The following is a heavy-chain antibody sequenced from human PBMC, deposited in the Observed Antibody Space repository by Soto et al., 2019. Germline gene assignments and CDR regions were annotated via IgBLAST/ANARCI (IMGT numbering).Heavy chain of an antibody. CDR2: VGGSGSDT. CDR3: VKRGWGTIVGD. D-gene: IGHD3-3*01. Sequence: PGGSLRPSCAASGLTFSDYAMTWVRQAPGKGLEWVSTVGGSGSDTYTADSVKGRFTVSRDNSKSTLWLQMNSLRADDTAIYYCVKRGWGTIVGDWGKGTTVTVSS. J-gene: IGHJ6*04. V-gene: IGHV3-23*01. CDR1: GLTFSDYA.